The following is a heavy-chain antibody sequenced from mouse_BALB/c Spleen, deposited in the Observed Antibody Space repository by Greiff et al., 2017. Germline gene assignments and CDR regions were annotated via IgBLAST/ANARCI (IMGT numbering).Heavy chain of an antibody. J-gene: IGHJ3*01. D-gene: IGHD3-2*01. CDR2: IDPETGGT. CDR3: TRKRQGWFAY. Sequence: QVQLKESGAELVRPGASVTLSCKASGYTFTDYEMHWVKQTPVHGLEWIGAIDPETGGTAYNQKFKGKATLTADKSSSTAYMELRSLTSEDSAVYYCTRKRQGWFAYWGQGTLVTVSA. CDR1: GYTFTDYE. V-gene: IGHV1-15*01.